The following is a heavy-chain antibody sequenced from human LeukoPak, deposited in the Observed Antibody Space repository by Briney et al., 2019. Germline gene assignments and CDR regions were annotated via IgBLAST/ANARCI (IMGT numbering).Heavy chain of an antibody. J-gene: IGHJ6*02. CDR1: GFTFSSYS. CDR2: ISSSSSTI. CDR3: ARDTADGSGSYLYYYYYGMDV. Sequence: GGSLRLSCAASGFTFSSYSMNWVRQAPGKGLEWVSYISSSSSTIYYADSVKGRFIISRDNAKNSLYLQMNSLRAEDTAVYYCARDTADGSGSYLYYYYYGMDVWGQGTTVTVSS. V-gene: IGHV3-48*01. D-gene: IGHD3-10*01.